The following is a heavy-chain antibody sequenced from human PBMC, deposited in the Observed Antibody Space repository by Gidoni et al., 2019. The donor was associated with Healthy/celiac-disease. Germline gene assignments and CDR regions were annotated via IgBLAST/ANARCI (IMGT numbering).Heavy chain of an antibody. D-gene: IGHD3-10*01. J-gene: IGHJ4*02. CDR1: GFTVSSNY. CDR3: ARAPPQYGSGSFDY. CDR2: IYSGGST. V-gene: IGHV3-53*01. Sequence: EVQLVESGGGLIQPGGSLRLSCAASGFTVSSNYMSWVRQAPGKGLEWVSVIYSGGSTYYADSVKGRFTISRDNSKNTLYLQMNSLRAEDTAVYYCARAPPQYGSGSFDYWGQGTLVTVSS.